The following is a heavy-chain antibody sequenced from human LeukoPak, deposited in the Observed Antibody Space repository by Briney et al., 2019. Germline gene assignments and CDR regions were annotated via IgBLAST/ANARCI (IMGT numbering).Heavy chain of an antibody. V-gene: IGHV4-59*12. Sequence: SEALSLTCLVCRGFIRCYFWSSLRPPPGKGVEGIGYIYYSGLTNYYPSLKSRVTISVDTSKIQFSLKLSSVTAADPAVYNCARGRSAPILPFDYWGQGTLVTGSS. CDR3: ARGRSAPILPFDY. D-gene: IGHD1-26*01. CDR2: IYYSGLT. CDR1: RGFIRCYF. J-gene: IGHJ4*01.